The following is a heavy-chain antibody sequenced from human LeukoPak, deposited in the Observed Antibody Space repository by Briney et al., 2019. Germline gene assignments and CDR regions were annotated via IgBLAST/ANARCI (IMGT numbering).Heavy chain of an antibody. CDR3: AKNYYDSSGYYSEEYYFDY. D-gene: IGHD3-22*01. CDR2: ISGSGGST. CDR1: GFTFSSYA. V-gene: IGHV3-23*01. J-gene: IGHJ4*02. Sequence: PGGSLRLSCAASGFTFSSYAMSWVRQAPGKALEWVSAISGSGGSTYYADSVKGRFTISRDNSKNTLYLQMNSLRAEDTAVYYCAKNYYDSSGYYSEEYYFDYWGQGTLVTVSS.